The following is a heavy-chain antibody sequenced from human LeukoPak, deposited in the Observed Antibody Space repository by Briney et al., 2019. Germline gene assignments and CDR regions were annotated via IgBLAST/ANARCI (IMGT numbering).Heavy chain of an antibody. D-gene: IGHD4-17*01. Sequence: GESLKISCKASGYSFTNYWISWVRQMPGKGLELMGRIDHRDSYTKYSQSFEGHVTISVDKSISTAFLQWSSLKTSDSAIYFCATGASKVTTDFANYWGQGTQVAVSS. CDR1: GYSFTNYW. J-gene: IGHJ4*02. V-gene: IGHV5-10-1*01. CDR2: IDHRDSYT. CDR3: ATGASKVTTDFANY.